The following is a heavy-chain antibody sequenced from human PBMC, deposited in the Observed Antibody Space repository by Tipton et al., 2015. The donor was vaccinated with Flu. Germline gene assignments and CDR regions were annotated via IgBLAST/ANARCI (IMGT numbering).Heavy chain of an antibody. CDR1: GFSFDNFG. CDR2: VSLYNGDT. D-gene: IGHD5-12*01. Sequence: QVQLVQSGAEVKKPGASVKVSCKASGFSFDNFGINWMRQAPGQGLEWMGWVSLYNGDTRYSQNVQGRVAMTTDTSTGTAYMELRNLRSDDTAVYYCARGSGYAGDYWGQGTLVTVS. V-gene: IGHV1-18*01. CDR3: ARGSGYAGDY. J-gene: IGHJ4*02.